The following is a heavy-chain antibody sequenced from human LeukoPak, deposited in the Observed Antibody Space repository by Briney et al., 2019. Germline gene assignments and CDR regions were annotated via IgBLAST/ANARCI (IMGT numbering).Heavy chain of an antibody. Sequence: GASVKVSCKPSGYTFTSYYMHWVRQAPGQGLEWMGIINPSGGDTSYAQKFQGRVTTTRDTSTSTVYMEVVSLRSEDTAVYYCARGCRVVPGVHNVGMTSYYNGLDVWGQGTTVIVSS. CDR2: INPSGGDT. CDR3: ARGCRVVPGVHNVGMTSYYNGLDV. CDR1: GYTFTSYY. J-gene: IGHJ6*02. D-gene: IGHD2-2*01. V-gene: IGHV1-46*01.